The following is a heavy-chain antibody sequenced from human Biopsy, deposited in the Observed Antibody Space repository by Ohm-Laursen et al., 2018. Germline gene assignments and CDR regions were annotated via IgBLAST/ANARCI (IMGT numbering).Heavy chain of an antibody. CDR3: VTRGGDDFWSGHYSEIYYYYTLDV. CDR2: IKPNNGDT. CDR1: GYTYPDYY. V-gene: IGHV1-2*02. Sequence: GASVKVSCKASGYTYPDYYVHWVRQAPGQGLEWMGWIKPNNGDTDYSQRFQGRVTLAWDRSASTGYMEVGSLRSGDTALYYCVTRGGDDFWSGHYSEIYYYYTLDVWGQGTTVTVSS. J-gene: IGHJ6*02. D-gene: IGHD3-3*01.